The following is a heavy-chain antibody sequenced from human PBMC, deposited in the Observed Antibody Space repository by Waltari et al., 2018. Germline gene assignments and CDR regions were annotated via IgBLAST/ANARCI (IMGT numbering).Heavy chain of an antibody. CDR3: ARLSPYTSSGDFFDP. CDR2: PYHSGGA. J-gene: IGHJ5*02. CDR1: GFPIGSEYY. Sequence: QVQLQESGPRLVKPSETLSLTCSVSGFPIGSEYYWAWVRQSPGEGLVWIGSPYHSGGADYNPSLKGRVTISVDTSKNQFSLKLTSVTVADSGVYYCARLSPYTSSGDFFDPWGQGALVTVSS. D-gene: IGHD2-21*02. V-gene: IGHV4-38-2*01.